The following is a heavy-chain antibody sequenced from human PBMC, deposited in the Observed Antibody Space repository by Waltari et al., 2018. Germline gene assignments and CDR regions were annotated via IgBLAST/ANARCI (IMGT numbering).Heavy chain of an antibody. Sequence: VQLQESGPGLVKPSQTLSLTCTVSGGSISSGSYYWSWIRQPAGKGLEWVSVIYSGGSTYYADSVKGRFTISRDNSKNTLYLQMNSLRAEDTAVYYCAKVKRAYWGQGTLVTVSS. CDR3: AKVKRAY. J-gene: IGHJ4*02. CDR2: IYSGGST. V-gene: IGHV3-53*04. CDR1: GGSISSGSYY.